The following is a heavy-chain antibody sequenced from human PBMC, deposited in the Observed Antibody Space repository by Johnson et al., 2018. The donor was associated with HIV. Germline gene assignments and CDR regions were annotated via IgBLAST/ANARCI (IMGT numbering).Heavy chain of an antibody. J-gene: IGHJ3*02. D-gene: IGHD3-22*01. CDR3: GKGKFTIKVVIFIDM. Sequence: VQLVESGGGLVQPGGSLRLSCAASGFNFSTHAMSWVRQAPGKGLEWVSGISGSGGSTYYADSVKGRFTISRDNSKNTLYLQMNSLRAEDTAVYYCGKGKFTIKVVIFIDMWGQGTMVTVSS. CDR1: GFNFSTHA. V-gene: IGHV3-23*04. CDR2: ISGSGGST.